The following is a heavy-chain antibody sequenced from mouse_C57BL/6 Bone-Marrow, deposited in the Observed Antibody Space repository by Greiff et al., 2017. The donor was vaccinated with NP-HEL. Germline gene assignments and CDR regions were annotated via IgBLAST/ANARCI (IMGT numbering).Heavy chain of an antibody. D-gene: IGHD2-1*01. CDR2: IYPGSGST. J-gene: IGHJ1*03. Sequence: VQLQQPGAELVKPGASVTMSCKASGYTFTSYWITWVKQRPGQGLEWIGDIYPGSGSTNYNEKFKSKATLTVDTSSSTAYMQLSSLTSEDSAVYYCARYYGNYAWYFDVWGTGTTVTVSS. CDR1: GYTFTSYW. CDR3: ARYYGNYAWYFDV. V-gene: IGHV1-55*01.